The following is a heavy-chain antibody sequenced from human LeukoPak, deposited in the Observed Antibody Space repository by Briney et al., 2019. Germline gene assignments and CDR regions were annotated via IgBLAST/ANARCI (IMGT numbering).Heavy chain of an antibody. Sequence: GGSLRLSCTASGFTFGDYAMSWVRQAPGKGLEWVSAISGSGGSTYYADSVKGRFTISRDNSKNTLYLQMNSLRAEDTAVYYCAKDSEAGYFDYWGQGTLVTVSS. CDR1: GFTFGDYA. V-gene: IGHV3-23*01. D-gene: IGHD6-19*01. CDR2: ISGSGGST. J-gene: IGHJ4*02. CDR3: AKDSEAGYFDY.